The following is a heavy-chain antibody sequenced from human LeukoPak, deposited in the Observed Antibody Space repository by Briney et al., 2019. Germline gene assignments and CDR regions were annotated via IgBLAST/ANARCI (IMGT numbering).Heavy chain of an antibody. V-gene: IGHV3-48*01. CDR1: GFTFSSYT. J-gene: IGHJ4*02. Sequence: GGSLRLSCAASGFTFSSYTMNWVRQPPGKGLEWVSNIGTSSTTIYYADSVKGRFTIFRDKSKSTLYLQMHSLRAEDTAVYYCARGGVYYDILTGYDYWGQGTLVTVSS. D-gene: IGHD3-9*01. CDR3: ARGGVYYDILTGYDY. CDR2: IGTSSTTI.